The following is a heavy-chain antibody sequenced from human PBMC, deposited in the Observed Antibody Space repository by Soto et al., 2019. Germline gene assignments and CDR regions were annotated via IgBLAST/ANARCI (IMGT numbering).Heavy chain of an antibody. D-gene: IGHD5-12*01. V-gene: IGHV4-39*07. CDR1: GGSISSGGYY. CDR2: IYYSGST. J-gene: IGHJ3*02. CDR3: AREGVGIEMATIKAFDI. Sequence: SETLSLTCTVSGGSISSGGYYWSWIRQHPGKGLEWIGSIYYSGSTYYNPSLKSRVTISVDTSKNQFSLKLSSVTAADTAVYYCAREGVGIEMATIKAFDIWGQGTMVTVSS.